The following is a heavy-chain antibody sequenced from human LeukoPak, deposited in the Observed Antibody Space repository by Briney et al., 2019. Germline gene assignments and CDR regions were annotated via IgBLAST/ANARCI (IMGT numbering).Heavy chain of an antibody. CDR1: GYTFTGYY. D-gene: IGHD3-10*01. V-gene: IGHV1-2*06. CDR3: ARGNITMVRGVIPAPSDY. CDR2: INPNSGGT. J-gene: IGHJ4*02. Sequence: ASVKVSCKASGYTFTGYYMHWVRQAPGQGLEWMRRINPNSGGTNYAQKFQGRVTMTRDTSISTAYMELSRLRSDDTAVYYCARGNITMVRGVIPAPSDYWGQGTLVTVSS.